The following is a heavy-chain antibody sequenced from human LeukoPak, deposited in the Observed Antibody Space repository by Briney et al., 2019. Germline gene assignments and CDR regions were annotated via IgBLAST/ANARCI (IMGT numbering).Heavy chain of an antibody. V-gene: IGHV3-30*02. D-gene: IGHD3-10*01. CDR2: IRYDGDNK. CDR3: ASSGGSGSYYPILDPYYFDY. J-gene: IGHJ4*02. Sequence: GGSLRLSCAASGFTFSSYSMNWVRQAPGKELEWVAFIRYDGDNKYYADSVKGRFTISRDNSKNTLYLQMNSLRAEDTAVYYCASSGGSGSYYPILDPYYFDYWGQGTLVTVSS. CDR1: GFTFSSYS.